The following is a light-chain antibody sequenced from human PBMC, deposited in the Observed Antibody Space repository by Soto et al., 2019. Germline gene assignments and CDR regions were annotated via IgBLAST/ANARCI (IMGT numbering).Light chain of an antibody. CDR1: TSNIGNNY. CDR3: AGWDDSLSGFVV. J-gene: IGLJ2*01. Sequence: SVLTQPPSASGTPGQRVTISCSGSTSNIGNNYVYWYQKLPGTAPKLLIYRNNERPSGVPDRFSGSKSGTSASLAIIGLRSEDEADYYCAGWDDSLSGFVVFGGGTKLTVL. CDR2: RNN. V-gene: IGLV1-47*01.